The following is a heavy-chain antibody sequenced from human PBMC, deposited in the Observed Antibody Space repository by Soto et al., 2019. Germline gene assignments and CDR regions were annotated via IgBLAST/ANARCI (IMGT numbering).Heavy chain of an antibody. V-gene: IGHV4-31*03. D-gene: IGHD6-13*01. Sequence: LSLTCTVSGGSISSGGYYWSWIRQHPGKGLEWIGYIYYSGSTYYNPSLKSRVTISVDTSKNQFSLKLSSVTAADTAVYYCARDGAAAGTIGGFDPWGQGTLVTVSS. CDR1: GGSISSGGYY. CDR3: ARDGAAAGTIGGFDP. J-gene: IGHJ5*02. CDR2: IYYSGST.